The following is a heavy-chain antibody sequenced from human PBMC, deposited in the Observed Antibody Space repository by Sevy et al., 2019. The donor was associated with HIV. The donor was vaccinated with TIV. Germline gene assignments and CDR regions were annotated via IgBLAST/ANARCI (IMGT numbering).Heavy chain of an antibody. J-gene: IGHJ5*02. CDR3: ARGRNNYRS. CDR2: VKEDGSEK. V-gene: IGHV3-7*01. D-gene: IGHD3-10*01. CDR1: GFTFSNYW. Sequence: GGSLRLSCVASGFTFSNYWMSWVRQAPGKVLEWVANVKEDGSEKYYVESVKGRFTISRDNAKNSLYLQMNSLRAEDTAVYYCARGRNNYRSWGQGTLVTVSS.